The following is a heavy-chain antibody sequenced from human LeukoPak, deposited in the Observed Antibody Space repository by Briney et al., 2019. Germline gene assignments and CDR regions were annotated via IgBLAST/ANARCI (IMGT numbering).Heavy chain of an antibody. CDR2: IIPIFGMA. CDR3: ALTYYDSSGHLDY. J-gene: IGHJ4*02. V-gene: IGHV1-69*04. CDR1: GGTFSSYA. D-gene: IGHD3-22*01. Sequence: SVKVSCKASGGTFSSYAISWVRQAPGQGLEWMGRIIPIFGMANYAQKFQGRVTITADKSTSTAYMELSSLRSEDTAVYYCALTYYDSSGHLDYWGQGTLVTVSS.